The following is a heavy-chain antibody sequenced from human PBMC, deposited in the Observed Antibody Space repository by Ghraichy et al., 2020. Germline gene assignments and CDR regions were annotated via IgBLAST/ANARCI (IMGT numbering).Heavy chain of an antibody. D-gene: IGHD3-10*01. V-gene: IGHV3-15*01. J-gene: IGHJ5*01. CDR3: ITDVIITGWFHS. CDR2: IRSKTGGGTT. CDR1: GFTFSNVW. Sequence: GGSLRLSCAASGFTFSNVWMTWVRQAPGKGLEWVGHIRSKTGGGTTDYAAPVKGRFTISRDDSKNTVYLQLNSLKTEDTAVYYGITDVIITGWFHSWGLGTLVTVSS.